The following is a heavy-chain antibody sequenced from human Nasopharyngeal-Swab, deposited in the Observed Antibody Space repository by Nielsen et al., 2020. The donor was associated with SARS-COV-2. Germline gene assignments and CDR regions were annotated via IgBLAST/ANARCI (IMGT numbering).Heavy chain of an antibody. CDR1: GLTFSSYW. D-gene: IGHD3-22*01. V-gene: IGHV3-7*03. CDR3: AREGEYYYDSSGDLFDY. J-gene: IGHJ4*02. CDR2: IKQDGSEK. Sequence: GGSLRLSCAASGLTFSSYWMSWVRQAPGKGLEWVANIKQDGSEKYHVDSVKGRFTISRDNAKNSLYLQMNSLRAEDTAVYYCAREGEYYYDSSGDLFDYWGQGTLVTVSS.